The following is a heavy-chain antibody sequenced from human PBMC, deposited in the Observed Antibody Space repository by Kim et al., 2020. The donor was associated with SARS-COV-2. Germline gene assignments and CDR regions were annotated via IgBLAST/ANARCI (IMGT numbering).Heavy chain of an antibody. CDR1: GFTFSSYG. V-gene: IGHV3-33*01. CDR2: IWYDGSNK. CDR3: ARGDWNNPVIDY. D-gene: IGHD1-1*01. Sequence: GGSLRLSCAASGFTFSSYGMHWVRQAPGKGLEWVAVIWYDGSNKYYADSVKGRFTISRDNSKNTLYLQMNSLRAEDTAVYYCARGDWNNPVIDYWGQGTLVTVSS. J-gene: IGHJ4*02.